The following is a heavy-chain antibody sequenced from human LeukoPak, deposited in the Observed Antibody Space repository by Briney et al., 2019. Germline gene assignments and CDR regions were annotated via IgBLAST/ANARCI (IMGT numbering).Heavy chain of an antibody. J-gene: IGHJ6*02. CDR2: IDGDGRIA. CDR3: AKNLYCGGGSCYPSALGMDV. V-gene: IGHV3-74*01. D-gene: IGHD2-15*01. Sequence: PGGSLRLSCAASGFTFSSYWMHWVRQVPGQGLVWVSHIDGDGRIAHYGDSVKGRFTISRDNAKNTVYLQMDSLRAEDTAVYYCAKNLYCGGGSCYPSALGMDVWGQGTTVTVSS. CDR1: GFTFSSYW.